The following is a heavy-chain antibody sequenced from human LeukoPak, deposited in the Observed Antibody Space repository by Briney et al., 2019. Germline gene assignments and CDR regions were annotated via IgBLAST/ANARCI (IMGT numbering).Heavy chain of an antibody. V-gene: IGHV3-48*01. J-gene: IGHJ4*02. Sequence: PGGSLRPSCAASGFTFSSYSMNWVRQAPGKGLEWVSYISSSSRTIYYADSVKGRFTISRGNAKNSLYLQMNSLRAEDTAVYYCARDHDGDYGVDYWGQGTLVTVSS. CDR3: ARDHDGDYGVDY. CDR1: GFTFSSYS. D-gene: IGHD4-17*01. CDR2: ISSSSRTI.